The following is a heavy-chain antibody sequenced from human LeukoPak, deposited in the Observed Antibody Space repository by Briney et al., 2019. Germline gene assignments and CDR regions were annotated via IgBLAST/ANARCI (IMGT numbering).Heavy chain of an antibody. J-gene: IGHJ4*02. V-gene: IGHV3-30-3*01. Sequence: GGSLRLSCAASGFTFNSYAMHWVRQAPGKGLEWMALISYDGVNKYYPDSVKGRFTISRDDSKNTLYLQMNSLKTEDTAVYYCARDGSTPAYYDSSGYYFLWGQGTLVTVSS. D-gene: IGHD3-22*01. CDR3: ARDGSTPAYYDSSGYYFL. CDR2: ISYDGVNK. CDR1: GFTFNSYA.